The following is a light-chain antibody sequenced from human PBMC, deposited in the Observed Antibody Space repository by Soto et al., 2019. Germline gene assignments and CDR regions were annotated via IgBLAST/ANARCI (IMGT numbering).Light chain of an antibody. Sequence: DIQMTQSPSSLSASVGDRVTITCRASQGISNFLAWYQQKPGKVPKLLNSAASTLQSGVPSRFSGSGSGTDFTLTIPSLQPEDVATYYCQKYSSVITFGQGKRLEIK. CDR3: QKYSSVIT. V-gene: IGKV1-27*01. J-gene: IGKJ5*01. CDR2: AAS. CDR1: QGISNF.